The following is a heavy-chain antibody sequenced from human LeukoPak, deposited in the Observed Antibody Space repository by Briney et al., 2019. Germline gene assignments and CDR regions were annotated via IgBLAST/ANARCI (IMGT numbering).Heavy chain of an antibody. V-gene: IGHV4-38-2*02. CDR3: ARHGERGYYYYMDV. Sequence: SETLSLTCTVSGYSISSGYYWGWIRQPPGKGLEWIGSVFHTVITYYNPSLTSRLSISVDTSKNQFSLKLSSVTAADTAVHYCARHGERGYYYYMDVWGKGTTVTVSS. CDR1: GYSISSGYY. D-gene: IGHD1-26*01. CDR2: VFHTVIT. J-gene: IGHJ6*03.